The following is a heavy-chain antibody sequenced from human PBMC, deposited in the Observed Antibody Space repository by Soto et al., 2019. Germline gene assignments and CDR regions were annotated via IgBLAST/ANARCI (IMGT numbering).Heavy chain of an antibody. CDR3: ARRELRWFGEQSGREAFEL. Sequence: QVQLVQSGAEVKKPGASVKVSCKASGYTFTSYYMHWVRQAPGQGLEWMGIINASGGSTSYEQKCQDRAPSTRDTSTSNVYMELSSLRSEDTAVYYCARRELRWFGEQSGREAFELWGQGTTVTVSS. CDR2: INASGGST. CDR1: GYTFTSYY. V-gene: IGHV1-46*03. J-gene: IGHJ3*01. D-gene: IGHD3-10*01.